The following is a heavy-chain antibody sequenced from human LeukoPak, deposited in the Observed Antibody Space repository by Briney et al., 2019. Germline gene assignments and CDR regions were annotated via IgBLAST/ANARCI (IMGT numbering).Heavy chain of an antibody. V-gene: IGHV3-30*02. CDR3: AKDRGDYTNWFDP. CDR2: IRYDGSNK. CDR1: GFTFSSFG. Sequence: GGSLRLSCAASGFTFSSFGMHWVRQAPGKGLEWVAFIRYDGSNKYYADSVKGRFTISRDNSKNTLYLQMNSPRPEDTAIYYCAKDRGDYTNWFDPWGQGTLVTVSS. J-gene: IGHJ5*02. D-gene: IGHD4-17*01.